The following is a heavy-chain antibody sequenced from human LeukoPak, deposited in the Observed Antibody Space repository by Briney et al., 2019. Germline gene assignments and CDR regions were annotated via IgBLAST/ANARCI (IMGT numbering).Heavy chain of an antibody. D-gene: IGHD3-16*01. CDR2: ISDTGGST. V-gene: IGHV3-23*01. CDR1: GFTFSSYA. J-gene: IGHJ4*02. CDR3: ARAGAYHFDN. Sequence: GGSLRLSCAASGFTFSSYAMTWVRQAPGKGLEWVSAISDTGGSTYYADSVMGRFTISRVNAKNTLYLQMNSLRAEDTAVYYCARAGAYHFDNWGQGTLVTVSS.